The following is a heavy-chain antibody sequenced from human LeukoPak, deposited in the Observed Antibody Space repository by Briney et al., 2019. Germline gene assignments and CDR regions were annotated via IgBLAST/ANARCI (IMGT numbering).Heavy chain of an antibody. CDR3: AARVGATDY. Sequence: PSETLSLTCAVYGGSFSGYYWSWIRQPPGKGLEWIGEINHSGSTNYNPFLKSRVTISVDTSKNQFSLKLSSVTAADTAVYYCAARVGATDYWGQGTLVTVSS. D-gene: IGHD1-26*01. CDR1: GGSFSGYY. J-gene: IGHJ4*02. CDR2: INHSGST. V-gene: IGHV4-34*01.